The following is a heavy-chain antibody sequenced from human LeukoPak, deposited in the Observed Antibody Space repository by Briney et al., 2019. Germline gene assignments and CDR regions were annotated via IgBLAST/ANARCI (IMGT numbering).Heavy chain of an antibody. J-gene: IGHJ3*02. CDR1: GFTFSDYY. CDR2: ISISSSYT. Sequence: GGSLRLSCAASGFTFSDYYMSWIRQAPGKGLEWLSYISISSSYTNYADSVKGRFTISRDNAKNSLYLQMNSLRAEDTAVYYCARDRGVMSTDAFDIWGQGTMVTVSS. CDR3: ARDRGVMSTDAFDI. D-gene: IGHD3-10*01. V-gene: IGHV3-11*05.